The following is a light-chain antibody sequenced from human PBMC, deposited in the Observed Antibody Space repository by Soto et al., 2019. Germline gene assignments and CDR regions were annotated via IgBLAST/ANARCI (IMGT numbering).Light chain of an antibody. CDR2: GAS. V-gene: IGKV3-15*01. CDR3: QQYKNWPI. CDR1: HSVNSH. Sequence: MLMTQSPATLSVSPGERVTLSFRTSHSVNSHVAWYQQKPGQAPRLLLYGASTSATGIPVRFSGSGFGTEFTLTISSLQSEDFAVYYCQQYKNWPIFGQGTRLEI. J-gene: IGKJ5*01.